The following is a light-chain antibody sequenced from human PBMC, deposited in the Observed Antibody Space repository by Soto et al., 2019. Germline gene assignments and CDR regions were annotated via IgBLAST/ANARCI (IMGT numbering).Light chain of an antibody. V-gene: IGLV4-69*01. CDR1: SGHSDYA. Sequence: QPVLTQSPSASASLGASVKLTCTLSSGHSDYAIAWHQQQPEKGPRFLMKLNSDGSHNKGDGIPYRFSGSTSGADRYLTISSLQSEDEADYYCQTWGTGIQVFGGGTKLTVL. CDR2: LNSDGSH. J-gene: IGLJ3*02. CDR3: QTWGTGIQV.